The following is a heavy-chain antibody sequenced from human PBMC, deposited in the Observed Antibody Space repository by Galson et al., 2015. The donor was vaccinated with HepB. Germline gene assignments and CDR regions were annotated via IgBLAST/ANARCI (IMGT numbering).Heavy chain of an antibody. CDR2: ISYDGSNK. CDR1: GFTFSSYA. J-gene: IGHJ4*02. D-gene: IGHD6-19*01. V-gene: IGHV3-30*04. Sequence: SLRLSCAASGFTFSSYAMHWVRQAPGKGLEWVAVISYDGSNKYYADSVKGRFTISRDNSKNTLYLQMNSLRAEDTAVYYCARVIAVAGTLLDYWGQGTLVTVSS. CDR3: ARVIAVAGTLLDY.